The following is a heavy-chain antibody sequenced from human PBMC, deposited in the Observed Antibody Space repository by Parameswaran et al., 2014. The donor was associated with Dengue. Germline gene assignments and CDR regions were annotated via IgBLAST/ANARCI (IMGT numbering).Heavy chain of an antibody. J-gene: IGHJ4*02. D-gene: IGHD1-26*01. Sequence: VRQAPGKGLEWVGRIKSKTDGGTTDYAAPVKGRFAISRDYSENTLYLQMNSLKTEDTAVYYCTTLGGSYEFDYWGRGTLVTVSS. V-gene: IGHV3-15*01. CDR3: TTLGGSYEFDY. CDR2: IKSKTDGGTT.